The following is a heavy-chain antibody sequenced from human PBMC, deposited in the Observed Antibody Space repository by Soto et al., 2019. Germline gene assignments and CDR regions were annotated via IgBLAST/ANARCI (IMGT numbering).Heavy chain of an antibody. CDR3: ARNAVGTYHFDY. CDR2: IIPIFGTA. D-gene: IGHD1-26*01. CDR1: GGTFSSYA. Sequence: GASVKVSCKASGGTFSSYAISWVRQAPGQGLEWMGGIIPIFGTANYAQKFQGRVTITADESTSTAYMELSSLISEDTAVYYCARNAVGTYHFDYWGQGTLVTVSS. J-gene: IGHJ4*02. V-gene: IGHV1-69*13.